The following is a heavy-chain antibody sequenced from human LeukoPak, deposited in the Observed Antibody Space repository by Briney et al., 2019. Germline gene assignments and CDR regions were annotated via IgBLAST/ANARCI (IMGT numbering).Heavy chain of an antibody. CDR2: ISASAAMT. V-gene: IGHV3-23*01. Sequence: GGSLRLSCEASGFTFNNYVMTWVRQAPGKGLEWVSSISASAAMTYYADSVKGRFTVSRDNSNNRLYLHMSGLTAADTAVYYFAKDRSIGTYYTFDHWGQGSLVTVSS. J-gene: IGHJ4*02. CDR3: AKDRSIGTYYTFDH. CDR1: GFTFNNYV. D-gene: IGHD1-26*01.